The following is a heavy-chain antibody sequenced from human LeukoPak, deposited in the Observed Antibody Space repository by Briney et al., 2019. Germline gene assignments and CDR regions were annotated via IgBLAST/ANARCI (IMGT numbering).Heavy chain of an antibody. Sequence: SETLSLTCTVSGGSISSGDYYWSWTRQLPGKGLEWIGYIYYSGSTYYNPSLKSRVTISVDTSKNQFSLKLSSVTAADTAVYYCAREGDGDYIFNWGQGTLVTVSS. J-gene: IGHJ4*02. CDR1: GGSISSGDYY. CDR3: AREGDGDYIFN. CDR2: IYYSGST. D-gene: IGHD4-17*01. V-gene: IGHV4-30-4*08.